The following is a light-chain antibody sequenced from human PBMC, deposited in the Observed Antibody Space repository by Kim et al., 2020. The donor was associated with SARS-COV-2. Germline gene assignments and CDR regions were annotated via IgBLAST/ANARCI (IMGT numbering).Light chain of an antibody. CDR2: DAS. Sequence: ASVGYRAPIPCRASKGISSALAWYQQKPGKAPKLLFYDASSLESGVPSRFSGSGSGTDFTLTISSLQPEDFATYYCQQFNSYPLTFGGGTKVDIK. V-gene: IGKV1-13*02. CDR1: KGISSA. J-gene: IGKJ4*01. CDR3: QQFNSYPLT.